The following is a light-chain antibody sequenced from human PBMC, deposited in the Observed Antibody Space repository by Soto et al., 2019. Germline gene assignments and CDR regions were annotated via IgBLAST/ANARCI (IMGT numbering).Light chain of an antibody. CDR2: EVT. CDR3: NSYTTLSNRV. J-gene: IGLJ1*01. Sequence: QSALTQPASVSGSPGQSITISCTGTSSDVGGYNYVSWSQQHPGTAPKLLIYEVTNRPSGVSNRFSGSKSGNTASLTISGLQAEDEANYYCNSYTTLSNRVFGTGTKLTVL. V-gene: IGLV2-14*01. CDR1: SSDVGGYNY.